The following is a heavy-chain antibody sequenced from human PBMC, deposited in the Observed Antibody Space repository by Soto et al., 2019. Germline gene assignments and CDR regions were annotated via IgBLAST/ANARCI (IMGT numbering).Heavy chain of an antibody. D-gene: IGHD6-13*01. V-gene: IGHV4-59*01. Sequence: SETRSLTWTVSGGSMRKYFWTWIRQPPGKGLEWIGYIHYSGTTSFFPSYNPSLRSRVTISEDTSKNQFSLKLLSVTTADTAVYFCAAGEASSRNLAPYYLDFWGQGTLVTVSS. J-gene: IGHJ4*02. CDR3: AAGEASSRNLAPYYLDF. CDR2: IHYSGTT. CDR1: GGSMRKYF.